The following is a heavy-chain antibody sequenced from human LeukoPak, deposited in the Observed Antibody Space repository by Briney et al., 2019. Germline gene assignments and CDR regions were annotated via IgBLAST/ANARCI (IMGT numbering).Heavy chain of an antibody. D-gene: IGHD2-15*01. V-gene: IGHV3-48*03. Sequence: GGSLRLSCAASGFTFSNYAMNWVRQAPGKGLEWVSYISGSGSTIYYADSVKGRFTISRDNAKNSLYLQMNSLRAEDTAVYYCARAGRYCSGGSCYASYYFDYWGQGTLVTVSS. CDR1: GFTFSNYA. CDR2: ISGSGSTI. J-gene: IGHJ4*02. CDR3: ARAGRYCSGGSCYASYYFDY.